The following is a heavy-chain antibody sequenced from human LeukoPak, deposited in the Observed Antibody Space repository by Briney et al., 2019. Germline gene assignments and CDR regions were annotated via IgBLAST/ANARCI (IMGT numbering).Heavy chain of an antibody. CDR1: GFTFSSYA. J-gene: IGHJ6*02. CDR2: ISYDGSNK. CDR3: ARGFLRRYQLLPWYYGMDV. D-gene: IGHD2-2*01. Sequence: PGGSLRLSCAASGFTFSSYAMHWVRQAPGKGLEWVAVISYDGSNKYYADSVKGRFTISRDNSKNTLYLQMNSLRAEDTAVYYCARGFLRRYQLLPWYYGMDVWGQGTTVTVSS. V-gene: IGHV3-30*04.